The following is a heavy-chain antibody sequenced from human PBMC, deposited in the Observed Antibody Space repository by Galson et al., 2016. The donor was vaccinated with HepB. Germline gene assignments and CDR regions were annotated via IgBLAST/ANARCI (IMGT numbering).Heavy chain of an antibody. V-gene: IGHV4-39*01. CDR1: NGSVIGSSSSYY. J-gene: IGHJ5*02. CDR3: ASVRWPWVHWFDP. Sequence: ETLSLTCTVSNGSVIGSSSSYYWVWIRQSPGKGLEWIGSIFHSGSTHYKASLRNRVTISVDTSKNQFSLRLTSVTAADTAMYHCASVRWPWVHWFDPWGQGILVTVSS. D-gene: IGHD5-24*01. CDR2: IFHSGST.